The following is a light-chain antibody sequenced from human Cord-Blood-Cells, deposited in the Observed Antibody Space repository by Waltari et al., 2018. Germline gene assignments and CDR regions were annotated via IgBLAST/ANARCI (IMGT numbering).Light chain of an antibody. Sequence: DIQMTQSPSSLSASVADRVTITCRASQRISSYLNWYQQKPGKAPKLLIYAASSLQSGVPSRFSGSGSGTDFTLTISSLQPEDFATYYCQQSYSTWTFGQGTKVEIK. J-gene: IGKJ1*01. V-gene: IGKV1-39*01. CDR2: AAS. CDR1: QRISSY. CDR3: QQSYSTWT.